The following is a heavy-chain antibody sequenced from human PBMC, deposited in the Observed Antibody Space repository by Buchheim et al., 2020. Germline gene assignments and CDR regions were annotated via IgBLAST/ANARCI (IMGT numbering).Heavy chain of an antibody. V-gene: IGHV1-69*08. CDR3: ARETVVAATPRGYFDL. J-gene: IGHJ2*01. Sequence: QVQLVQSGAEVKKPGSSVKVSCKASGGTFSSYTISWVRQAPGQGLEWMGRIIPNLGIANYAQKFQGRVTITADKSTSTAYMELSSLRSEDTAVYYCARETVVAATPRGYFDLWGRGTL. CDR2: IIPNLGIA. CDR1: GGTFSSYT. D-gene: IGHD2-15*01.